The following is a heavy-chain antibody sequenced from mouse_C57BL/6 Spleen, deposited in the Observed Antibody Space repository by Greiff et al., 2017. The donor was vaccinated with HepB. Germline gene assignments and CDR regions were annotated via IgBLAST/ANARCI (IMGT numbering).Heavy chain of an antibody. CDR3: ARVRITTVVADWYFDV. J-gene: IGHJ1*03. Sequence: VQLQQSGAELVKPGASVKLSCKASGYTFTSYWMHWVKQRPGQGLEWIGMIHPNSGSTNYIEKFKSKATLPGDKSSSTAYMPLRSLTSEDSAVYYCARVRITTVVADWYFDVWGTGTTVTVAS. D-gene: IGHD1-1*01. CDR2: IHPNSGST. CDR1: GYTFTSYW. V-gene: IGHV1-64*01.